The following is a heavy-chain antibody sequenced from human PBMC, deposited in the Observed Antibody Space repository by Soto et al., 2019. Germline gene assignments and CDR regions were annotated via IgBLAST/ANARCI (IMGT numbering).Heavy chain of an antibody. J-gene: IGHJ6*02. CDR2: IYYSGST. Sequence: SETLSLTCTVSGGSISSYYWSWIRQPPGKGLEWIGYIYYSGSTNYNPSLKSRVTISVDTSKNQFSLKLSSVTAADTAVYYCARAVAARPRLGYYYYGMDVWGRGNTVTVSS. CDR1: GGSISSYY. D-gene: IGHD6-6*01. V-gene: IGHV4-59*01. CDR3: ARAVAARPRLGYYYYGMDV.